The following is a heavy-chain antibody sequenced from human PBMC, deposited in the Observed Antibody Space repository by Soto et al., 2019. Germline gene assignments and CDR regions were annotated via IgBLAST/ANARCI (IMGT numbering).Heavy chain of an antibody. D-gene: IGHD5-18*01. Sequence: PGGSLRLSCAPSRCTISSNRMHGVHQEPGKRLGRVAVISYDGSNKYYADSVKGRFTISRDNSKNTLYLQMNSLRAEDTAVYYCAKAATRDTAMGYYYYGMDVWGQGTTVTVSS. CDR1: RCTISSNR. CDR2: ISYDGSNK. CDR3: AKAATRDTAMGYYYYGMDV. J-gene: IGHJ6*02. V-gene: IGHV3-30*18.